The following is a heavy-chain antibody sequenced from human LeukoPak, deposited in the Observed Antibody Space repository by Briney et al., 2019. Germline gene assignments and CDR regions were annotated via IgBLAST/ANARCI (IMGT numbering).Heavy chain of an antibody. V-gene: IGHV5-51*01. J-gene: IGHJ4*02. CDR1: GYSFTSYW. D-gene: IGHD3-9*01. Sequence: RGESLKISCKGSGYSFTSYWIGWVRQMPGKGLEWMGIIYPGDSDTRYSPSFQGQVTISADKSISTAYLQWSSLKASDTAMYYCARQKSILTGYYIGYFDYWGQGTLVTVSS. CDR3: ARQKSILTGYYIGYFDY. CDR2: IYPGDSDT.